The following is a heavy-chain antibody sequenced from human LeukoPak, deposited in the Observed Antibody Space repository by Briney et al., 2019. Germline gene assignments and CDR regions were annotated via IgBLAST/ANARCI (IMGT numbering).Heavy chain of an antibody. D-gene: IGHD1-26*01. V-gene: IGHV4-59*01. Sequence: SETLSLTCTVSGVSISSYYWSWIRQPPGKGLEWIGYISYSGSTDYNPSLKSRVTISLDTSKKQFSLRLSSVTAADTAVYYCARETRLHSGSYSNDAFDIWGQGTMVTVSS. CDR2: ISYSGST. CDR3: ARETRLHSGSYSNDAFDI. J-gene: IGHJ3*02. CDR1: GVSISSYY.